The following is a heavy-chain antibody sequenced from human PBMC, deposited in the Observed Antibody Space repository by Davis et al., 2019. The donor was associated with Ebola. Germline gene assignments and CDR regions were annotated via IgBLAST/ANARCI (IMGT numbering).Heavy chain of an antibody. V-gene: IGHV4-59*04. CDR2: IYYIGTT. CDR1: GGPFSNYY. CDR3: ATNTTSSPWFHP. Sequence: PSETLSLTCTVYGGPFSNYYWSWIRQSPGKGLEWIGTIYYIGTTYYNPSLKSRLSISIDTSRNQFSLRLTSMTAADTAMYYCATNTTSSPWFHPWGQGTLVTVSS. D-gene: IGHD6-6*01. J-gene: IGHJ5*02.